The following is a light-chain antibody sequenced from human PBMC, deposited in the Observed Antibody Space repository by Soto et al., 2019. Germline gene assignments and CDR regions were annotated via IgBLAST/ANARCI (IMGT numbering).Light chain of an antibody. Sequence: EIVLTQSPGTLSLSPGERATLSCRASQTVRTNYVAWYQQRPGQAPRLLIYAASNRAAGIPDRFSGSASGPDFTLTISRLEPEDFAVYYCQQHASSPFTFGPAPKWTSN. CDR2: AAS. V-gene: IGKV3-20*01. CDR3: QQHASSPFT. CDR1: QTVRTNY. J-gene: IGKJ3*01.